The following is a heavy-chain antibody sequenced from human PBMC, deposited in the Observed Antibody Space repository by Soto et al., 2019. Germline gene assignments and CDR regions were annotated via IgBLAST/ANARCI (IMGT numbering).Heavy chain of an antibody. CDR2: IYWNDDK. D-gene: IGHD3-10*01. CDR1: GFSLSSSGVS. Sequence: QITLKESGPTLVKPTQTLTLTCTFSGFSLSSSGVSVGWIRQPPGKALEWLAFIYWNDDKSYSPSLKSRLTVTKEHSQKQVVLTMTNLDPGDTATYYCAPRGGSRGALDPLGQGTLVTVSS. J-gene: IGHJ5*02. CDR3: APRGGSRGALDP. V-gene: IGHV2-5*01.